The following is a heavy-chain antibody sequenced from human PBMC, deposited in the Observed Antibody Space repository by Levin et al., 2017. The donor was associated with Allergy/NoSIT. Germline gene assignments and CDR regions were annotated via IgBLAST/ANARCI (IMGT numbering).Heavy chain of an antibody. D-gene: IGHD1-26*01. Sequence: SQTLSLPCAVSGGSISSSYWSWIRQPPGKGLEWIGYVFYSGSTNSSPSLKSRVTISVDTSKNQFSLKLSSVTAADTALYYCARGVGSYKSGAFDIWGQGTMVTVSS. J-gene: IGHJ3*02. CDR3: ARGVGSYKSGAFDI. V-gene: IGHV4-59*08. CDR2: VFYSGST. CDR1: GGSISSSY.